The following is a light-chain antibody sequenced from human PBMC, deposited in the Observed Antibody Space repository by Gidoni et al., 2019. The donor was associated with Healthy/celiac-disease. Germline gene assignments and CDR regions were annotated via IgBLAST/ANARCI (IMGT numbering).Light chain of an antibody. V-gene: IGKV2D-30*01. CDR2: KVS. CDR1: ESLVYSDGNTS. Sequence: DVVMPQSPLSLPVTLGQPAAISCRSSESLVYSDGNTSLNWFQQRPGQAPRRLIYKVSNWDFGGPDRVSGSGSGTDFTLKISRVEAEDVGVYYCRQGTHWPRTFGQGTKVEIK. J-gene: IGKJ1*01. CDR3: RQGTHWPRT.